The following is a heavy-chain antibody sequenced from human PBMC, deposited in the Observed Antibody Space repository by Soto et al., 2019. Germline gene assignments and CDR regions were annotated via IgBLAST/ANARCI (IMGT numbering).Heavy chain of an antibody. D-gene: IGHD3-10*01. Sequence: QVQLVQSGAEVKKTGASVKVSCKASGYTFITYAIHWVRQAPGQRLGWMGWINGGNGNTKYSQKFQGRVTITRDTSASTAYMELSSLRSEDTAVYYCARDNGSGSYYPFDYWGQGTLVTVSS. J-gene: IGHJ4*02. V-gene: IGHV1-3*01. CDR2: INGGNGNT. CDR1: GYTFITYA. CDR3: ARDNGSGSYYPFDY.